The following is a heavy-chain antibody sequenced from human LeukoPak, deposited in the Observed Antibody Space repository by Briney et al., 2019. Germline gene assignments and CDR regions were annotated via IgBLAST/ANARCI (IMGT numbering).Heavy chain of an antibody. CDR1: GFTFSSYA. CDR3: ARGGIAAAGFDY. Sequence: GRSPRLSCAASGFTFSSYAMHWVRQAPGKGLEWVAVISYDGSNKYYADSVKGRFTISRDNSKNTLYLQMNSLRAEDTAVYYCARGGIAAAGFDYWGQGTLVTVSS. CDR2: ISYDGSNK. V-gene: IGHV3-30*04. J-gene: IGHJ4*02. D-gene: IGHD6-13*01.